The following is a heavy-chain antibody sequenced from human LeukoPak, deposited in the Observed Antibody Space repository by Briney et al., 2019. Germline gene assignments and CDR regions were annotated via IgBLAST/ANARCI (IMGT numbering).Heavy chain of an antibody. CDR1: GDSIRSSGFC. V-gene: IGHV4-39*01. Sequence: SETLSLTCTLSGDSIRSSGFCWGWIRQPPGKGLECVGGICDTGNTYYNPSLKSRVTISVDTSKNQFSLRVTSVTAADTALYYCARHKSGIDWFDPWGQGTLVTVSS. CDR2: ICDTGNT. D-gene: IGHD1-14*01. J-gene: IGHJ5*02. CDR3: ARHKSGIDWFDP.